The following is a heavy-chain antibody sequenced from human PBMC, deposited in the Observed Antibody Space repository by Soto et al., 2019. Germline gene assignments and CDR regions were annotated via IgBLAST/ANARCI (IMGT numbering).Heavy chain of an antibody. CDR3: AREANLRFLEWLSNPFYYYYGMDV. D-gene: IGHD3-3*01. J-gene: IGHJ6*02. Sequence: QVQLVQSGAEVKKPGSSVKVSCKASGGTFSSYAISWVRQAPGQGLEWMGGIIPIFGTANYAQKFQGRVTITADKSTSTAYMELSSLRSEDTAVYYCAREANLRFLEWLSNPFYYYYGMDVWGHGTTVTVSS. CDR2: IIPIFGTA. CDR1: GGTFSSYA. V-gene: IGHV1-69*06.